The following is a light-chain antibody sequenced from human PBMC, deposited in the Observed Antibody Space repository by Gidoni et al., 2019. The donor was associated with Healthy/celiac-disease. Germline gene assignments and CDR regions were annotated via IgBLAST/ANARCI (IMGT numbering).Light chain of an antibody. J-gene: IGKJ1*01. Sequence: DIQMTQSPSSVSASVGDRVTITCRASQGISSWLAWSQQKPGKAPKLLIYAASSLQSGVPSRFSGSGSGTDFTLTISSLQPEDFATYYCQQANSFPRTFXHXTKVEIK. CDR1: QGISSW. CDR2: AAS. CDR3: QQANSFPRT. V-gene: IGKV1-12*01.